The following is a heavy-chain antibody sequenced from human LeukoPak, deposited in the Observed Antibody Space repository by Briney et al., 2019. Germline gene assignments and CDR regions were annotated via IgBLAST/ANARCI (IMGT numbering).Heavy chain of an antibody. J-gene: IGHJ4*02. CDR1: GFTVSSNY. CDR3: AKDFPAVDTAPDY. CDR2: ISGGGGGT. V-gene: IGHV3-23*01. D-gene: IGHD5-18*01. Sequence: GGSLRLSCAASGFTVSSNYMSWVRQAPGKGLEWVAVISGGGGGTYYADSVKGRFTISRDNSKNTLYLQMNSLRAEDTAVYYCAKDFPAVDTAPDYWGQGTLVTVSS.